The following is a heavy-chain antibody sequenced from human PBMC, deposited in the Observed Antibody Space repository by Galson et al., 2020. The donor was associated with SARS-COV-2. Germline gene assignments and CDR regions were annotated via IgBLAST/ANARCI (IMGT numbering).Heavy chain of an antibody. D-gene: IGHD5-18*01. CDR1: GFTFSSYW. CDR3: ARDRYRNVDY. CDR2: IISSSEHI. V-gene: IGHV3-21*01. Sequence: GGSLRLSCAASGFTFSSYWMHWVRQAPGKGLEWVSSIISSSEHIYYADSVKGRFTVSRDNAKNSLFLQMDSLRAEDTGVYYCARDRYRNVDYWGQGTLVTVSS. J-gene: IGHJ4*02.